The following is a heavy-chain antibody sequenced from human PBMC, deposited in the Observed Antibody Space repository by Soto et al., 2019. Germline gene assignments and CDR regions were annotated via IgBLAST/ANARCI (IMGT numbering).Heavy chain of an antibody. CDR1: GFTLRDSD. D-gene: IGHD2-15*01. V-gene: IGHV3-13*05. CDR2: IGAARDP. Sequence: XGSRRFSCTASGFTLRDSDRHWVRQAAGKELEWVSTIGAARDPYYTGSVKGRFTISRENARNSMFLQMNSTTVGDTAVYYCARAYTGRLPRRADYYYALDAWGQGTKVTVSS. J-gene: IGHJ6*02. CDR3: ARAYTGRLPRRADYYYALDA.